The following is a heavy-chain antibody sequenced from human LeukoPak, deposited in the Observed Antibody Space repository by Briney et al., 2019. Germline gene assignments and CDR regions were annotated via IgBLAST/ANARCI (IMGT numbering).Heavy chain of an antibody. CDR3: AKDLSVVPAAMFDY. D-gene: IGHD2-2*01. V-gene: IGHV3-23*01. CDR2: ISGSGGST. Sequence: SGGSLRLSCAASGFTFSSYAMSWVRQAPGKGLEWVSAISGSGGSTYYADSVKGRFTISRDNSKNTLYLQMNSLRAEDTAVYYCAKDLSVVPAAMFDYWGQGTLVTVSS. J-gene: IGHJ4*02. CDR1: GFTFSSYA.